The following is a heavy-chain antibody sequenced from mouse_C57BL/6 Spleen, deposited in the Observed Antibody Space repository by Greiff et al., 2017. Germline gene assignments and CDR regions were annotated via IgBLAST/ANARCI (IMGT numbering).Heavy chain of an antibody. J-gene: IGHJ4*01. CDR1: GFTFTDYY. Sequence: EVQLVESGGGLVQPGGSLSLSCAASGFTFTDYYMSWVRQPPGKALEWLGFIRNKANGYTTEYSASVKGRFTISRDNSQSILYLQMNALRAEDSATYYGARWDYYGSSSYAMDYWGQGTSVTVSS. CDR3: ARWDYYGSSSYAMDY. D-gene: IGHD1-1*01. V-gene: IGHV7-3*01. CDR2: IRNKANGYTT.